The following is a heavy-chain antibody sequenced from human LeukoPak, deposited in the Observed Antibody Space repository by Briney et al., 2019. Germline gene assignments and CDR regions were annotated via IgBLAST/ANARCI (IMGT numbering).Heavy chain of an antibody. CDR2: IIPIFGTA. CDR3: AREGLAPRSRLSSGWYSGGFGFDY. V-gene: IGHV1-69*13. D-gene: IGHD6-19*01. J-gene: IGHJ4*02. Sequence: SVKVSCRASGGTFSSYAISWVRQAPGQGLEWMGGIIPIFGTANYAQKFQGRVTITADESTSTAYMELSSLRSEDTAVYYCAREGLAPRSRLSSGWYSGGFGFDYWGQGTLVTVSS. CDR1: GGTFSSYA.